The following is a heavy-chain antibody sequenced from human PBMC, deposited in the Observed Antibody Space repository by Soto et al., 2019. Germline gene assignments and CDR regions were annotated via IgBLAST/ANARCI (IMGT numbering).Heavy chain of an antibody. D-gene: IGHD3-10*01. J-gene: IGHJ4*02. CDR3: ARWFTYGNFAYFDY. CDR1: GVTLCSEW. V-gene: IGHV3-74*01. CDR2: IDSGGRTT. Sequence: GGSMRLSCAASGVTLCSEWMHWLRQAPGKGLVWVSRIDSGGRTTTYADSVKGRFTISRDNAKNTLYLQMNGLRAEDTALYYCARWFTYGNFAYFDYWGQGTQVTVSS.